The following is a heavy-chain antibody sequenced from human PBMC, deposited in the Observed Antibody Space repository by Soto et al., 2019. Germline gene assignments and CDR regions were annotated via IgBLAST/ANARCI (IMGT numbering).Heavy chain of an antibody. V-gene: IGHV1-69*01. CDR2: IIPIFGTA. CDR1: GGTFSSYA. CDR3: ARAVAYYDYVWGRNDAFDI. D-gene: IGHD3-16*01. Sequence: QVQLVQSGAEVKKPGSSVKVSCKASGGTFSSYAISWVRQAPGQGLEWIGGIIPIFGTANYAQKFQGRVTITADESTSTAYMELSSLRSEDTAVYYCARAVAYYDYVWGRNDAFDIWGQGTMVTVSS. J-gene: IGHJ3*02.